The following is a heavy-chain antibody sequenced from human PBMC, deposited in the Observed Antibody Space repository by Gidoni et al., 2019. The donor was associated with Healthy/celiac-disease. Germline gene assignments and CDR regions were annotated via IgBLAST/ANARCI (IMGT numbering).Heavy chain of an antibody. D-gene: IGHD5-12*01. CDR3: ARRGVEMATIGGFDY. Sequence: QVQLVQSGAEVKKPGSSVNVSCKASGGPLSSYAISWVRQAPGQGLEWMGGIIPIFGTANYAQKFQGRVTITADESTSTAYMELSSLRSEDTAVDYCARRGVEMATIGGFDYWGQGTLVTVSS. J-gene: IGHJ4*02. CDR2: IIPIFGTA. V-gene: IGHV1-69*01. CDR1: GGPLSSYA.